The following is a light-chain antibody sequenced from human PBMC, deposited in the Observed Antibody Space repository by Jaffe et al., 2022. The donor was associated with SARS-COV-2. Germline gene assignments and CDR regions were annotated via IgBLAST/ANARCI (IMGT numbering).Light chain of an antibody. V-gene: IGKV1-5*03. CDR2: KAS. Sequence: DIQMTQSPSTLSASVGDRVTITCRASQSISTWLAWYQQKPGKAPKLLIYKASSLESGVPSRFSGSGSGTEFTLTIAGLQPDDFAIYYCQQYKSYSYSFGQGTKLEIK. CDR3: QQYKSYSYS. CDR1: QSISTW. J-gene: IGKJ2*03.